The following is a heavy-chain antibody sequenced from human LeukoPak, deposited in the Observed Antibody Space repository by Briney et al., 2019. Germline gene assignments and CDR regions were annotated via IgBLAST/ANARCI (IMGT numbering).Heavy chain of an antibody. D-gene: IGHD5-18*01. CDR3: AAGYSYGPPNY. J-gene: IGHJ4*02. CDR2: IYSGGST. Sequence: PGGSLRLSCTASGFTFGDYAMSWVRQAPGKGLEWVSVIYSGGSTYYADSVKGRFTISRDNSKNTLYLQMNSLRAEDTAVYYCAAGYSYGPPNYWGQGTLVTVSS. V-gene: IGHV3-53*01. CDR1: GFTFGDYA.